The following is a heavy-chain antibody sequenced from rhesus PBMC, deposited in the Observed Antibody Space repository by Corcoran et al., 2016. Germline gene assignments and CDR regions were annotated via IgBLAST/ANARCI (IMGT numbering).Heavy chain of an antibody. CDR2: IDGYMGLI. V-gene: IGHV4-80*01. J-gene: IGHJ6*01. Sequence: QVQPQESGPGLVKPSETLSLTCAVSGGSLSSSWWTWIRQSPGKGLEWIGEIDGYMGLINLNPSLNSRLTISKDASKNQFSLNLSSMSAADTAVYYCVRSSGLSGSYYGFDSWGQGVVVTVSS. D-gene: IGHD2-21*01. CDR3: VRSSGLSGSYYGFDS. CDR1: GGSLSSSW.